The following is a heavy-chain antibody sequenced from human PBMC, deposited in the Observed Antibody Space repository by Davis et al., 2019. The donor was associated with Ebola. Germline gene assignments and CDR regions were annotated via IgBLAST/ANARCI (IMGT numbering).Heavy chain of an antibody. J-gene: IGHJ4*02. CDR2: ISYDGSNK. D-gene: IGHD1-1*01. V-gene: IGHV3-30-3*01. Sequence: PGGSLRLSCAASGFTFSNYTMHWVRQAPDKGLEWVTLISYDGSNKYYADSVKGRFTISRDNSKNTLYLQMNSLRAEDTAVYYCATTIVERRSPFDYWGQGTLVTVSS. CDR3: ATTIVERRSPFDY. CDR1: GFTFSNYT.